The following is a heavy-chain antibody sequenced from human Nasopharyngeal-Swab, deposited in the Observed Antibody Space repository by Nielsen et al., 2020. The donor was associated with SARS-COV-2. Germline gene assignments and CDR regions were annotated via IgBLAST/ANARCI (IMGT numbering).Heavy chain of an antibody. CDR1: GYTFTHYW. CDR3: ARRAGGGSYWIFDM. Sequence: GESLKISCTGSGYTFTHYWLGWVRQRPGKGPEWMGTISPGDSDAGYSPSFRGHVTISVDNSISTTYLQWSTLRASDSAMYYCARRAGGGSYWIFDMWGQGTMVTVSS. J-gene: IGHJ3*02. V-gene: IGHV5-51*01. D-gene: IGHD3-10*01. CDR2: ISPGDSDA.